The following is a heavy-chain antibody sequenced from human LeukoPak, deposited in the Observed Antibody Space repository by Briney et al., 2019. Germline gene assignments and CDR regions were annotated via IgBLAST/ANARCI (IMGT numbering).Heavy chain of an antibody. D-gene: IGHD3-16*01. CDR2: VFYSGST. CDR3: ARVPPGGGEASWYYFDY. V-gene: IGHV4-4*02. J-gene: IGHJ4*02. CDR1: GGSISSSTW. Sequence: SETLSLTCAVSGGSISSSTWWTWVRQPPGKGLEWIGEVFYSGSTNSNPSLKSRLTMSVDESKHEFSLKLSSVTAADTAVYYCARVPPGGGEASWYYFDYWGQGTLVTVSS.